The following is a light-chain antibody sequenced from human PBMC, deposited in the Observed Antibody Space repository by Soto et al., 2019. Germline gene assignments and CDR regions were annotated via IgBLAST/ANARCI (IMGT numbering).Light chain of an antibody. Sequence: EIVLTQSPATLSLSPGERATLSCRASQSVSRYLAWYQQKPGQAPRLLIYDASNRATGIPARFSGSGSGTDFTLTISSLEPEDFAVYYCQQRSNWPPLFGQGTRLEIK. J-gene: IGKJ5*01. CDR3: QQRSNWPPL. V-gene: IGKV3-11*01. CDR1: QSVSRY. CDR2: DAS.